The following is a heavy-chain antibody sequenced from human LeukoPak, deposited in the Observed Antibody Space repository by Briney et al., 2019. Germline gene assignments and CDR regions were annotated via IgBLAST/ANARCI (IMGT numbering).Heavy chain of an antibody. J-gene: IGHJ3*01. V-gene: IGHV3-30*02. CDR2: IRFDGSNK. CDR1: GFMFTTYG. Sequence: GGSLRLSCAASGFMFTTYGMHWVRQGPGKGLEWVAFIRFDGSNKYYADSVKGRFTISRDNSKNTLYLQINSLRVEDTAVYYCAKDQNYDDSIGYGAFDVWGQGTMVTVSS. CDR3: AKDQNYDDSIGYGAFDV. D-gene: IGHD3-22*01.